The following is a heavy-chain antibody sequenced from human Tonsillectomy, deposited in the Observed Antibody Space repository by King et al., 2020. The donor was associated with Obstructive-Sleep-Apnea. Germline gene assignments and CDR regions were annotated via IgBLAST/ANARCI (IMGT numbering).Heavy chain of an antibody. V-gene: IGHV3-30-3*01. Sequence: QLVQSGGGVVQPGRSLRLSCAASGFTFSSYAMHWVRQAPGKGLEWVAVISYDGNNKYYADSVKGRFTISRDTSKNTLYLQMNSLRAEDTAVYYCASCVEFWPHLLLNYFDSWGQGTLVTVSS. CDR1: GFTFSSYA. CDR3: ASCVEFWPHLLLNYFDS. J-gene: IGHJ4*02. D-gene: IGHD2-2*01. CDR2: ISYDGNNK.